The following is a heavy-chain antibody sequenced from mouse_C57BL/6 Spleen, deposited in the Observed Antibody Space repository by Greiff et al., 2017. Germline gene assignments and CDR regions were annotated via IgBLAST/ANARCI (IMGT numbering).Heavy chain of an antibody. D-gene: IGHD4-1*01. V-gene: IGHV7-3*01. CDR2: IRNKANGYTT. J-gene: IGHJ2*01. CDR1: GFTFTDYY. Sequence: EVKLMESGRGLVQPGGSLSLPCAVSGFTFTDYYMSWVRQPPGKALEWLGFIRNKANGYTTEYSASVKGRFTISRDNSQSFLYLQMNALRAEDSATYYCARYKLGYFAYWGQGTTLTVSS. CDR3: ARYKLGYFAY.